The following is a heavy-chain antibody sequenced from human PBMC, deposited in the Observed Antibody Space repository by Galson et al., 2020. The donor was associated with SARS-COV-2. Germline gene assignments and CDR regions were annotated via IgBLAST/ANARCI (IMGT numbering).Heavy chain of an antibody. D-gene: IGHD1-26*01. CDR2: FDPEDGET. CDR1: GYTLTELS. V-gene: IGHV1-24*01. J-gene: IGHJ5*02. CDR3: ATAPPRIVGATTNGFDP. Sequence: ASVKVSCKVSGYTLTELSMHWVRQAPGKGLEWMGGFDPEDGETIYAQKFQGRVTMTEDTSTDTAYMELSSLRSEDTAVYYCATAPPRIVGATTNGFDPWGQGTLVTVSS.